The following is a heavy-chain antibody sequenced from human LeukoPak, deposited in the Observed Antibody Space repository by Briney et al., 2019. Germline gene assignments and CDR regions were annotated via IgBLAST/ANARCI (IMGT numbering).Heavy chain of an antibody. V-gene: IGHV4-59*01. J-gene: IGHJ4*01. CDR2: IYYSGST. D-gene: IGHD3-22*01. Sequence: SETLSLTCTVSGGSISSYYWSWIRQPPGKGLEWIGYIYYSGSTNYNPSLKSRVTISVDTSKNQFSLKLSSVTAADTAVYYCARGLDYYDSSGDYWGQGTLVTVSS. CDR3: ARGLDYYDSSGDY. CDR1: GGSISSYY.